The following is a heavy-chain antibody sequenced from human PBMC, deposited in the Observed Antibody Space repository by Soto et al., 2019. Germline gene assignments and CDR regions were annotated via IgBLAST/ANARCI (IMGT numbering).Heavy chain of an antibody. D-gene: IGHD5-12*01. CDR2: VLPISGST. V-gene: IGHV1-69*06. Sequence: QVQLVQSGAEVRKPGSSVKVSCKTSGGLISKYSFNWVRQAPGQGLEWMGGVLPISGSTDYAQKFQGRLTITADRSTSTVYMELSRLRSDDTVKYYCATIRVRGGPLRFEDGGQGMLISVSS. CDR3: ATIRVRGGPLRFED. CDR1: GGLISKYS. J-gene: IGHJ4*01.